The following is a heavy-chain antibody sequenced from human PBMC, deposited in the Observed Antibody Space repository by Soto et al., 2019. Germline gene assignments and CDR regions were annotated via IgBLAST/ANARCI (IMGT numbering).Heavy chain of an antibody. D-gene: IGHD3-10*01. J-gene: IGHJ3*02. Sequence: QVQLQESGPVLLKPSQTLSHTCTVSGGSIRSGGYYWSWIRQYPGKGLEWIGYIYYIGSTYYNPSLKSRVSISLDTSKNQFSLKLSSVTAADTAVYYCAKFYMVRGVMGAFDIWGQGTMVTVSS. V-gene: IGHV4-31*03. CDR3: AKFYMVRGVMGAFDI. CDR1: GGSIRSGGYY. CDR2: IYYIGST.